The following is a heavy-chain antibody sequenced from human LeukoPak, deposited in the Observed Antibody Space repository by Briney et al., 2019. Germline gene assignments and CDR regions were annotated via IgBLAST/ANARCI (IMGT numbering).Heavy chain of an antibody. D-gene: IGHD1-1*01. CDR3: ARDRTGTTYYYGMDV. V-gene: IGHV4-59*01. CDR1: GGSISSYY. Sequence: SETLSLTCTVSGGSISSYYWSWIRQPPGKGLEWIGYIYYSGSTNYNPSLKSRVTTSVDTSKNQFSLKLSSVTAADTAVYYCARDRTGTTYYYGMDVWGQGTTVTVSS. CDR2: IYYSGST. J-gene: IGHJ6*02.